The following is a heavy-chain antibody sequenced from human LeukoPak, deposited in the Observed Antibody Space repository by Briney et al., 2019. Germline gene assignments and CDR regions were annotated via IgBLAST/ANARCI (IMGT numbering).Heavy chain of an antibody. CDR1: GYTFADYY. J-gene: IGHJ3*02. V-gene: IGHV1-2*02. D-gene: IGHD3-22*01. CDR2: IDPDSGGT. Sequence: ASVTDSCKSSGYTFADYYLHWVRPAPGQGLAGMGSIDPDSGGTNYAQKLQGRVTMTSDTSISTAYMELSRLRSDDTAVYYCAREYYDSSGRKHAFENCGQGTMVTVSS. CDR3: AREYYDSSGRKHAFEN.